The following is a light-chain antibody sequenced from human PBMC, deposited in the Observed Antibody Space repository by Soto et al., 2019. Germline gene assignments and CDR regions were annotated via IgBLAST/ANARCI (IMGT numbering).Light chain of an antibody. CDR1: SSDVGRYNY. J-gene: IGLJ1*01. V-gene: IGLV2-8*01. Sequence: QSALTQPPSASGSPGQSVTISCTGTSSDVGRYNYVSWYQQRPGKAPELMIYEVTKRPSGVPDRFSGSKSGTTASLAITGLQAEDEADYYCQSYDSSLSPYVFGTGTKVTVL. CDR3: QSYDSSLSPYV. CDR2: EVT.